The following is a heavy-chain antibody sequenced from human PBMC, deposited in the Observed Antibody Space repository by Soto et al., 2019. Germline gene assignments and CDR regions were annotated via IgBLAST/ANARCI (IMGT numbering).Heavy chain of an antibody. Sequence: ASETLSLTCTVSGGSISSSSYYWGWIRQPPGKGLEWIGSIYYSGSTYYNPSLKSRVTISVDTSKNQFSLKLSSVTAADTAVYYCAKTMTTASLRLYYFDYWGQGTLVTAPQ. CDR1: GGSISSSSYY. V-gene: IGHV4-39*01. CDR3: AKTMTTASLRLYYFDY. J-gene: IGHJ4*02. CDR2: IYYSGST. D-gene: IGHD4-17*01.